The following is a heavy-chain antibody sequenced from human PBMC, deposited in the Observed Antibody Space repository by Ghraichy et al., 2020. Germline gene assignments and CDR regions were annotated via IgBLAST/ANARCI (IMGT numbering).Heavy chain of an antibody. Sequence: ASVKVSCKTSGYTFTTYYMHWVRQAPGQGLEWMGVVNTGGGSPRYAQKFQGRVTMTRDTSTSTVYMELSSLRSEDMAVYYCAREEIEYYFDYWGQGSLVTVSS. D-gene: IGHD3-22*01. CDR1: GYTFTTYY. V-gene: IGHV1-46*01. CDR3: AREEIEYYFDY. J-gene: IGHJ4*02. CDR2: VNTGGGSP.